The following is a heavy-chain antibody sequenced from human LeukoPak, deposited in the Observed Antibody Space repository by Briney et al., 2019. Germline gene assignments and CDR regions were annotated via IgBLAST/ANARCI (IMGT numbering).Heavy chain of an antibody. Sequence: GVSVKVSCKASGGTFSSYAISWVRQAPGQGLEWMGRIIPILGIANYAQKFQGRVTITADKSTSTAYVELSSLRSEDTAVYYCARARDVEWELLRFDYWGQGTLVTVSS. CDR3: ARARDVEWELLRFDY. CDR1: GGTFSSYA. D-gene: IGHD1-26*01. CDR2: IIPILGIA. J-gene: IGHJ4*02. V-gene: IGHV1-69*04.